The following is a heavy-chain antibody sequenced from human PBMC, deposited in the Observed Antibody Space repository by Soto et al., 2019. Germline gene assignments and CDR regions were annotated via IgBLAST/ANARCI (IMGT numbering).Heavy chain of an antibody. CDR3: ARVPGYSIGDL. D-gene: IGHD2-21*01. Sequence: GASVKVSCKASGYTYMSYSMHWVRQAPGQRLEWMGWINVGNGNTKSSQNLQGRVTIYQDTSASTAYMELSSLTSEDTAVYYCARVPGYSIGDLWGRGTLVTVSS. CDR2: INVGNGNT. V-gene: IGHV1-3*01. CDR1: GYTYMSYS. J-gene: IGHJ2*01.